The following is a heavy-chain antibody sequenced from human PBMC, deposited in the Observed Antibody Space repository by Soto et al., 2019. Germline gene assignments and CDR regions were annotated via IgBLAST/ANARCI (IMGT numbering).Heavy chain of an antibody. CDR2: MNPNSGNT. CDR3: ARVLVVVDILTGLMKYYYYMAV. V-gene: IGHV1-8*01. CDR1: GYTFTSYD. Sequence: GASVKVSCKASGYTFTSYDINWVRQATGQGLEWMGWMNPNSGNTGYAQKFQGRVTMTRNTSISTAYMELSSLRSEDTAVYYCARVLVVVDILTGLMKYYYYMAVWGKGTTVTVSS. D-gene: IGHD3-9*01. J-gene: IGHJ6*03.